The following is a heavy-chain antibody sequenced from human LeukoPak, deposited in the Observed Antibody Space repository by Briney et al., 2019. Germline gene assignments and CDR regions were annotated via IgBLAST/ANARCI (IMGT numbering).Heavy chain of an antibody. CDR1: GGTFSSYA. CDR2: IIPILGIA. Sequence: GASVKVSCKASGGTFSSYAISWVRQAPGQGLEWMGRIIPILGIANYAQKFQGRVTITADKSTSTAYMELSSLRSEDTAVYYCARDHYCSSTSCQTSLDYYYGMDVWGQGTTVTVSS. V-gene: IGHV1-69*04. CDR3: ARDHYCSSTSCQTSLDYYYGMDV. J-gene: IGHJ6*02. D-gene: IGHD2-2*01.